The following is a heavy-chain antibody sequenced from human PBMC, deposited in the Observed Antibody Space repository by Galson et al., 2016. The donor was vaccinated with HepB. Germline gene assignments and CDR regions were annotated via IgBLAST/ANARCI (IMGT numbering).Heavy chain of an antibody. V-gene: IGHV3-66*01. Sequence: LRLSCAASGFTVSSHYVSWVRQAPGKGLEWVSVIYNDGTTYYSDSVKGRFTISRDNSKNTVDLQMNSLRAEDTAVYYCARGAGIVVLVLEDCYLDLWGRGTLVTVSS. J-gene: IGHJ2*01. D-gene: IGHD2-15*01. CDR1: GFTVSSHY. CDR3: ARGAGIVVLVLEDCYLDL. CDR2: IYNDGTT.